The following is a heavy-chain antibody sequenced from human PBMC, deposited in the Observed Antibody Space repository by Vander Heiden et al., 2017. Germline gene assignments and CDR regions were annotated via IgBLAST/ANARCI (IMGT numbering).Heavy chain of an antibody. J-gene: IGHJ5*02. D-gene: IGHD1-26*01. CDR1: GFPFSSHA. CDR3: AKDGTWEPLS. Sequence: EVPLLESGGGLVQPGGSLRLPCAASGFPFSSHALPWVRQAPGKVLEWVSGISSSGGSTYYADSVKGRFTVSRDNSKNTLYLQMSSLRTEDTAVYYCAKDGTWEPLSWGQGTLVTVSS. V-gene: IGHV3-23*01. CDR2: ISSSGGST.